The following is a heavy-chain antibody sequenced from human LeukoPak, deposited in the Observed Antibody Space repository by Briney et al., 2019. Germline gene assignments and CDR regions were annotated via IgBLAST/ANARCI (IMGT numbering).Heavy chain of an antibody. V-gene: IGHV1-2*02. Sequence: ASVKVSCKASGYTFTGYYMHWVRQAPGQGLEWMGWINPNSGDTNYAQRFQGRVTMTRETSISTAYIELSRLGSDDTAVYYCARGPEPGGWLDPWGQGILVTVSS. J-gene: IGHJ5*02. CDR2: INPNSGDT. D-gene: IGHD1-14*01. CDR1: GYTFTGYY. CDR3: ARGPEPGGWLDP.